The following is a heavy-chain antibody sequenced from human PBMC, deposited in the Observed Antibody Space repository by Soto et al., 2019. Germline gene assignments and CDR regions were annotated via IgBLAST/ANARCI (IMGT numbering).Heavy chain of an antibody. Sequence: SQTLSLTCAISGDSVSSNSAAWNWIRQSPSRGLEWLGRTYYRSKWYNDYAVSVKSRITINPDTSKNQFSLQLNSVTPVDTAGYYCARDPGVGRVIRGGEDYFDYWGQGTLVTVSS. CDR3: ARDPGVGRVIRGGEDYFDY. CDR1: GDSVSSNSAA. J-gene: IGHJ4*02. CDR2: TYYRSKWYN. V-gene: IGHV6-1*01. D-gene: IGHD3-10*02.